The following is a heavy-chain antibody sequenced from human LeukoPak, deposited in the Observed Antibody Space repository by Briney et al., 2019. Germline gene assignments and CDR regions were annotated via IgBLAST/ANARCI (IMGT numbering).Heavy chain of an antibody. J-gene: IGHJ2*01. CDR3: VKVNSNWYFDL. CDR1: GFNFNDYA. V-gene: IGHV3-9*01. Sequence: PGRSLRLSCAGSGFNFNDYAMHWVRQAPGKGLEWVSGISWNSGDKAYVDSAKGRFTISRDNLKESLYLQMNSLRPDDTAFYFCVKVNSNWYFDLWGRGTLVSVSS. CDR2: ISWNSGDK.